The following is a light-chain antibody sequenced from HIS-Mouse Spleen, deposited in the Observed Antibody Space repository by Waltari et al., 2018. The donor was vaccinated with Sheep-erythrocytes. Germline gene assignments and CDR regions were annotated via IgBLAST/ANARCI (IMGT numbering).Light chain of an antibody. CDR3: CSYAGSSTV. CDR1: SSDVGSYNL. J-gene: IGLJ3*02. CDR2: EGS. V-gene: IGLV2-23*01. Sequence: QSALTQPASVSGSPGPSITISCTGTSSDVGSYNLFPWYQQHPGKAPKLMIYEGSKRPSGVSNRFSGSKSGNTASLTISGLQAEDEADYYCCSYAGSSTVFGGGTKLTVL.